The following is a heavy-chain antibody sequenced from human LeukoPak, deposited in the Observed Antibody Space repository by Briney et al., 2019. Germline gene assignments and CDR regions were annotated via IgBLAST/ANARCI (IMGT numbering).Heavy chain of an antibody. Sequence: SQTLSLTCALSGDIVSSNSAAWNWIRQSPSRGLEWLVRTYYRSKLYNDYAVSVKSRITINPDTSKNQFSLQLNSVTPEDTAVYYCARELLQWLVGYMDVWAKGPRSPSP. CDR3: ARELLQWLVGYMDV. D-gene: IGHD6-19*01. J-gene: IGHJ6*03. V-gene: IGHV6-1*01. CDR1: GDIVSSNSAA. CDR2: TYYRSKLYN.